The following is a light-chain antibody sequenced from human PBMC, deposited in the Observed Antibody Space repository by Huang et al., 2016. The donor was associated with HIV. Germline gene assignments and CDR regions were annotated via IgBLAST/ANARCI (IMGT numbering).Light chain of an antibody. V-gene: IGKV3-11*01. Sequence: EVVLTQSPATLSLSPGDRPTLPGRASQSVSNYLAWYQQKPGQAPRRLIYDATKRTSGIPARFSGSGSGTDFTLTISSLESEDFAVYYCQLRTYWRFTFGPGTKVDI. CDR1: QSVSNY. J-gene: IGKJ3*01. CDR3: QLRTYWRFT. CDR2: DAT.